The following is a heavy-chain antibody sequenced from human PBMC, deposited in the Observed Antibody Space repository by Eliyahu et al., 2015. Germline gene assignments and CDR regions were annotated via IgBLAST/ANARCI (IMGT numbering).Heavy chain of an antibody. CDR3: ASGAARTWGD. V-gene: IGHV3-7*01. CDR2: INEGGSGK. CDR1: GFTFTKYW. Sequence: EVQLVESGGGLVQPGGSLRLSCAASGFTFTKYWMSWVRQAPGKGLEWVAMINEGGSGKYHVDSVKGRFTISRDNAKNSLYLQMNSLRVDDTAVYFCASGAARTWGDWGQGTLVTVSS. J-gene: IGHJ4*02. D-gene: IGHD6-25*01.